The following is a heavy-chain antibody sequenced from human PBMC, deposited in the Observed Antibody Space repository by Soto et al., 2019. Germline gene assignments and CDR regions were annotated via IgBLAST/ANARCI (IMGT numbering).Heavy chain of an antibody. D-gene: IGHD3-10*01. J-gene: IGHJ5*02. CDR3: AKDKLNRHNEYYIDP. CDR1: GFILRNYA. Sequence: EVQLVESGGGLVQPGRSLRLSCAASGFILRNYAMHWVRQAPGKGLEWVSGISWSGGIIGYADSTKGRFTTSRDNARNSLYLWKNSLRAKATALYNSAKDKLNRHNEYYIDPWGQGTLVTVSS. V-gene: IGHV3-9*01. CDR2: ISWSGGII.